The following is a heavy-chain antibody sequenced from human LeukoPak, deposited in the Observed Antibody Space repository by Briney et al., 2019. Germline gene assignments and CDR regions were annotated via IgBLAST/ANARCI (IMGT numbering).Heavy chain of an antibody. D-gene: IGHD2-2*01. CDR3: TRGGYCSSTSCRRGGVYFDY. CDR1: GFTFGDYA. Sequence: PGGSLRLSCTASGFTFGDYAMSRVRQAPGKGLEWVGFIRSKAYGGTTEYAASVKGRFTISRDDSKSIAYLQMNSLKTEDTAVYYCTRGGYCSSTSCRRGGVYFDYWGQGTLVTVSS. CDR2: IRSKAYGGTT. V-gene: IGHV3-49*04. J-gene: IGHJ4*02.